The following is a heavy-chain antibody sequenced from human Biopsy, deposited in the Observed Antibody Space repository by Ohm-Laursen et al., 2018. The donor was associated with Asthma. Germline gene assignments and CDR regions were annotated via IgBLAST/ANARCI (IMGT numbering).Heavy chain of an antibody. CDR3: ARAVDYSHYYGIDV. CDR1: GYTFNSGG. CDR2: ISVYNGNT. Sequence: SVKVSCKTSGYTFNSGGITWVRQAPGQGLEWMGWISVYNGNTKVAQKLQDRVTMITDTSTSTAYMELRSLRSEDTAVYFCARAVDYSHYYGIDVWGQGTTVTVS. J-gene: IGHJ6*02. V-gene: IGHV1-18*01. D-gene: IGHD3-10*01.